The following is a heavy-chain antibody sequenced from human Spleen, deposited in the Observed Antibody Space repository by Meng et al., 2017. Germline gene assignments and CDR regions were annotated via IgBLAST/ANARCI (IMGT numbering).Heavy chain of an antibody. CDR1: GYTFTGYY. Sequence: ASVNVSCKASGYTFTGYYMHWLRQAPGQGHEWMGVIDPSGGNTNYAPKFQGRVTVTRDTSTNTVYMVFISLTSEDTALYYCAREPRLDSAGDFDSWGQGTLVTVSS. J-gene: IGHJ4*02. D-gene: IGHD3-10*01. V-gene: IGHV1-46*01. CDR2: IDPSGGNT. CDR3: AREPRLDSAGDFDS.